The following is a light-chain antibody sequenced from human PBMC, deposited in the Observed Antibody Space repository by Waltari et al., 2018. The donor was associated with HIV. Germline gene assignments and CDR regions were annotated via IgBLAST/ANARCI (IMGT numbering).Light chain of an antibody. CDR2: QDN. V-gene: IGLV3-1*01. CDR1: ELGDKY. CDR3: QAWGRSTSGV. Sequence: SYEVTQPHSVAVSPGQTASITCSGYELGDKYTCWYQQKPGQSPLLVIYQDNKRPSGIPERFSGSSSGHTATLTISGTLPLDEADYYCQAWGRSTSGVFGRGTKLTVL. J-gene: IGLJ3*02.